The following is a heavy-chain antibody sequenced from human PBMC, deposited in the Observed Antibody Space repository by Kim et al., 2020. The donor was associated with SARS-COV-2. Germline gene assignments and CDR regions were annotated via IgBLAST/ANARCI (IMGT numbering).Heavy chain of an antibody. J-gene: IGHJ4*02. Sequence: SETLSLTCTVSGGSISSYYWSWIRQPAGKGLEWIGRIYTSGSTNYNPSLKSRVTMSVDTSKNQFSLKLSSVTAADTAVYYCAREPTAAGLSTLSVSLFDYWGQGTLVTVSS. CDR1: GGSISSYY. CDR2: IYTSGST. CDR3: AREPTAAGLSTLSVSLFDY. V-gene: IGHV4-4*07. D-gene: IGHD6-13*01.